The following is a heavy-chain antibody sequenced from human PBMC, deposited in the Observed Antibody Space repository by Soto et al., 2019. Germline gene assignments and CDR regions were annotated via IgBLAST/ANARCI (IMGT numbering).Heavy chain of an antibody. Sequence: XXTLSLPCTVSGGSISRYYWCWIPQPPGKGLEWIGYIYYSGSTNYNPSLKSRVTISVDTSKNQFSLKLSSVTAADTAVYYCARHVYGEYYFDYWGQGTLVTVSS. CDR3: ARHVYGEYYFDY. D-gene: IGHD3-10*02. J-gene: IGHJ4*02. CDR2: IYYSGST. V-gene: IGHV4-59*08. CDR1: GGSISRYY.